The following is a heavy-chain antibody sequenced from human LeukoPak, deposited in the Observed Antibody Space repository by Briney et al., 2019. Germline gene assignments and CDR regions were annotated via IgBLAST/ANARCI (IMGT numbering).Heavy chain of an antibody. J-gene: IGHJ4*02. CDR1: GFTFSTFA. D-gene: IGHD3-22*01. CDR2: ISGSGGST. V-gene: IGHV3-23*01. Sequence: GGSLRLSCAASGFTFSTFAMIWVRQPPGKGLEWVSAISGSGGSTYYADSVKGRFTISRDNSKNTLYLQMNSLRAEDTAVYYCAKGRPEKYYYDSSGYYSIDYWGQGTLVTVSS. CDR3: AKGRPEKYYYDSSGYYSIDY.